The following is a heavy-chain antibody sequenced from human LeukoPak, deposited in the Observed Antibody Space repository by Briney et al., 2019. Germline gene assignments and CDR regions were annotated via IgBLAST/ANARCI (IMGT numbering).Heavy chain of an antibody. J-gene: IGHJ6*03. V-gene: IGHV1-69*05. CDR3: ARGTAAIYYYYYMDV. D-gene: IGHD2-2*01. CDR2: IIPIFGTA. Sequence: ASVKVSCKASGGTFSSYAISWVRQAPGQGLEWMGGIIPIFGTANYAQKSQGRVTITTDESTSTAYMELSSLRSEDTAVYYCARGTAAIYYYYYMDVWGKGTTVTVSS. CDR1: GGTFSSYA.